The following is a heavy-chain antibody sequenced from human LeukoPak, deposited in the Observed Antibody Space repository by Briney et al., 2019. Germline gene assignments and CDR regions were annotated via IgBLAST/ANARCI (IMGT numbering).Heavy chain of an antibody. Sequence: SETLSLTCAVYGGSFSGYYWSWIRQPPGKGLEWIGEINHSGSTNYNPSLKSRVTISVDTSKNQFSLKLSSVTAADTAVYYCARGRGYYDSSGLSSGDAFDIWGQGTMVTVSS. D-gene: IGHD3-22*01. CDR1: GGSFSGYY. CDR3: ARGRGYYDSSGLSSGDAFDI. CDR2: INHSGST. J-gene: IGHJ3*02. V-gene: IGHV4-34*01.